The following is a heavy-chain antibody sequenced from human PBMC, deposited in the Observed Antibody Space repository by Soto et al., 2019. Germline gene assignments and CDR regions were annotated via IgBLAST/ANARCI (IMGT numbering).Heavy chain of an antibody. CDR1: GYTFTSYG. CDR3: ARDYKRLLQSPYYYYGMDV. J-gene: IGHJ6*02. V-gene: IGHV1-18*01. Sequence: QVQLVQSGAEVKKPGASVKVSCKASGYTFTSYGISWVRQAPGQGLEWMGWISAYNGNTNYAQKLQGRVTMTTDTSTSTAYMEVRSLRSDDTAVYYCARDYKRLLQSPYYYYGMDVWGQGTTVTVSS. D-gene: IGHD2-21*01. CDR2: ISAYNGNT.